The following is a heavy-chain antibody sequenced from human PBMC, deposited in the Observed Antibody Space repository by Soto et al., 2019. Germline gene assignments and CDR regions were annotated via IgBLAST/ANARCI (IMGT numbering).Heavy chain of an antibody. CDR3: AKVGSYDFYYPNWFDP. CDR2: ISGSGGST. J-gene: IGHJ5*02. CDR1: GFTFSSYA. Sequence: GGSLRLSCAASGFTFSSYAMSWVRQAPGKGLEWVSAISGSGGSTYYADSVKGRFTISRDNSKNTLYLQMNSLRAEDTAVYYCAKVGSYDFYYPNWFDPWGQGTLVTVSS. V-gene: IGHV3-23*01. D-gene: IGHD3-3*01.